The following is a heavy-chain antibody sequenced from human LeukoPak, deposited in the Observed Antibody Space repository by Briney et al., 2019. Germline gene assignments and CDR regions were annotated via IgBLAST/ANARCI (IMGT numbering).Heavy chain of an antibody. D-gene: IGHD4-17*01. V-gene: IGHV4-61*02. J-gene: IGHJ4*02. Sequence: KTSETLSLTCTVSGGSISSGSYYWSWIRQPAGKGLEWIGRIYTSGSTNYNPSLKSRVAISVDTSKNQFSLKLSSVTAADTAVYYCARVLGDYGDYSDLDYWGQGTLVTVSS. CDR3: ARVLGDYGDYSDLDY. CDR1: GGSISSGSYY. CDR2: IYTSGST.